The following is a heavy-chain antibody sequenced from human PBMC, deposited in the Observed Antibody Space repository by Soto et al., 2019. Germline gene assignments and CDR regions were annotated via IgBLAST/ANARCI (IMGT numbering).Heavy chain of an antibody. CDR2: IIPKFSTS. D-gene: IGHD1-26*01. J-gene: IGHJ3*02. CDR3: ARGGIGSQSYAFDI. CDR1: GGTFNNYA. Sequence: QVQLVQSGAELKKPGSSVRVSCKASGGTFNNYAVHWVRQAPGQGLEWMGGIIPKFSTSSSAQKFQGRVTMNGDSSTYTAYMELISLRSEGKALYCSARGGIGSQSYAFDIWGQGTAVTVSS. V-gene: IGHV1-69*06.